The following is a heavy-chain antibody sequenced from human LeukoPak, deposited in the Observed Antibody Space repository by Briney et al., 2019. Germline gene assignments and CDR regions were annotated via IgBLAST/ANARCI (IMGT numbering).Heavy chain of an antibody. Sequence: GGSLRLSCEASGFTFSSYAMSWVRQAPGKGLAWVSVISSSADSTYYADSVKGRFTISRDNSKNTLYLQMNNLRAEDTTVYYCAKPLEKYTYGGNFDYWGQGILVTVSS. CDR2: ISSSADST. D-gene: IGHD4-23*01. V-gene: IGHV3-23*01. CDR3: AKPLEKYTYGGNFDY. J-gene: IGHJ4*02. CDR1: GFTFSSYA.